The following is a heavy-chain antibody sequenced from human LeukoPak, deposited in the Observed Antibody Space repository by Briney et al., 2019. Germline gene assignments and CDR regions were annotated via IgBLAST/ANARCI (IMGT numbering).Heavy chain of an antibody. J-gene: IGHJ6*03. V-gene: IGHV3-21*01. D-gene: IGHD6-6*01. CDR1: GFTFSSYS. CDR2: ISSSSSYI. Sequence: GGSLRLSCAASGFTFSSYSMKWVRQAPGKGLEWVSSISSSSSYIYYADSVKGRFTISRDNAKNSLYLQMNSLRAEDTAVYYCARIIAARLFPNYYYYMDVWGKGTTVTVSS. CDR3: ARIIAARLFPNYYYYMDV.